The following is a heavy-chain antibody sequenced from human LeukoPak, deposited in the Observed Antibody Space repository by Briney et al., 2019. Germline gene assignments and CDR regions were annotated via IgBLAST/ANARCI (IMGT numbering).Heavy chain of an antibody. CDR1: GGSTSSYY. V-gene: IGHV4-4*09. CDR3: ARRYCSGGSCYQIDY. D-gene: IGHD2-15*01. J-gene: IGHJ4*02. Sequence: SETLSLTCTVSGGSTSSYYWSWIRQPPGKGLEWIGYIYTSGSTNYNPSLKSRVTISVDTSKNQFSLKLSSVTAADTAVYYCARRYCSGGSCYQIDYWGQGTLVTVSS. CDR2: IYTSGST.